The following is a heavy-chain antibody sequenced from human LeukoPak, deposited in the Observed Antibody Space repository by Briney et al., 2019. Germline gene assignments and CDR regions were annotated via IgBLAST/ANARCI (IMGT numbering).Heavy chain of an antibody. D-gene: IGHD3-22*01. Sequence: PGGSLRLACVASGFVFSSYFMHWVRQAPGKGLEWVASIRYDGSVEYYADSVKGRFTISRDNSKNTLYLQMHRLRLEDTAVYFCARVILPRVVITAGGCDYWGQGTLVSVSS. V-gene: IGHV3-30*02. J-gene: IGHJ4*02. CDR1: GFVFSSYF. CDR3: ARVILPRVVITAGGCDY. CDR2: IRYDGSVE.